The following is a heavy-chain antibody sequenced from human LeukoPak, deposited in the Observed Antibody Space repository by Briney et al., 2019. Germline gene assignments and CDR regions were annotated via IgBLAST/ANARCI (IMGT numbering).Heavy chain of an antibody. CDR1: GGSISSSSYY. J-gene: IGHJ4*02. V-gene: IGHV4-39*01. Sequence: SETLSLTCTVSGGSISSSSYYWGWIRQPPGKGLEWIGSIYYSGSTHYNPSLKSRVTIPVDTSKKQFSLKLSSVTAADTAVYYCARLSLGSGYYFDYWGQGTLVTVSS. CDR2: IYYSGST. D-gene: IGHD3-3*01. CDR3: ARLSLGSGYYFDY.